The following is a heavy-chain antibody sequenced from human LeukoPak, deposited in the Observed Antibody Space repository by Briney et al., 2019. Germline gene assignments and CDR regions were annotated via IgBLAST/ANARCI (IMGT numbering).Heavy chain of an antibody. CDR1: GYTFTGYY. CDR2: INPNSGGT. Sequence: ASVKVSCKASGYTFTGYYMHWVRQAPGQGLEWMGWINPNSGGTNYAQKFQDRVTMTRDTSISTAYMELSRLRSDDTAVYYCARQAAARPGPIDYWGQGTLVTVSS. V-gene: IGHV1-2*02. CDR3: ARQAAARPGPIDY. J-gene: IGHJ4*02. D-gene: IGHD2-2*01.